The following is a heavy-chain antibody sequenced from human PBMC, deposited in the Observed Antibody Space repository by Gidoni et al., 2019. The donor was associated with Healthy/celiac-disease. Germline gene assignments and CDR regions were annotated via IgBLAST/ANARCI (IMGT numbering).Heavy chain of an antibody. CDR3: VLLLGLSFDY. J-gene: IGHJ4*02. V-gene: IGHV1-69*02. Sequence: QVQLVQSGAEVKKPGSSVKVSCKASGGTFSSYTISWVRQAPGQGLEWMGRIIPILGIANYAQKFQGRVTITADKATSTAYMELSSLRSEDTAVYYCVLLLGLSFDYWGQGTLVTVSS. CDR1: GGTFSSYT. D-gene: IGHD3-16*01. CDR2: IIPILGIA.